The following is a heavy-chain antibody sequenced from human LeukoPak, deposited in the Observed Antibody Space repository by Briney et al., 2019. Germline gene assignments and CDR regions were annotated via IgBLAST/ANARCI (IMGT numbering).Heavy chain of an antibody. CDR1: GGSISSSSYY. CDR2: IYYSGST. Sequence: SETLSLTCTVSGGSISSSSYYRGWIRQPPGKGLEWIGSIYYSGSTYYNPSLKSRVTISVDTSKNQFSLKLSSVTAADTAVYYCASPHLGAYNWFDPWGQGTLVTVSS. CDR3: ASPHLGAYNWFDP. V-gene: IGHV4-39*07. J-gene: IGHJ5*02.